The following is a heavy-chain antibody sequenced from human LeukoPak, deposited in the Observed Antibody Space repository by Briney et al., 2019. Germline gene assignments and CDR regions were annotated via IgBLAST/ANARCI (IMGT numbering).Heavy chain of an antibody. CDR1: GFTFSSYG. D-gene: IGHD3-9*01. CDR2: ISGSGGST. V-gene: IGHV3-23*01. Sequence: GGSVRLSCAASGFTFSSYGMSWVRQAPGKGLEWVSGISGSGGSTFSADSVKGRFTTSRDNSKNTLSLQMNSLRADDTAVYYCAKEVDHRPTIIDYWGQGALVTVSS. J-gene: IGHJ4*02. CDR3: AKEVDHRPTIIDY.